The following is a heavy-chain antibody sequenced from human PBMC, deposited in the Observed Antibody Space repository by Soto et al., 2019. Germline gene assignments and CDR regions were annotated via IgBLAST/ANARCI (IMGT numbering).Heavy chain of an antibody. Sequence: SETLSLTCAVSGGSISSNNWWNWVRQPPGKGLEWIGEIHHSGSTNYNPSLKSRVTISVDKSKNQFSLKLNSVTAADTAVYYCARARQYCSSSSCYLDPWGQGTLVTVSS. CDR1: GGSISSNNW. D-gene: IGHD2-2*01. V-gene: IGHV4-4*02. J-gene: IGHJ5*02. CDR3: ARARQYCSSSSCYLDP. CDR2: IHHSGST.